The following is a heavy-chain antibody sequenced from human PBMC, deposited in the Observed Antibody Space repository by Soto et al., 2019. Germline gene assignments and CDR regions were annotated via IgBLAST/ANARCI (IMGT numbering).Heavy chain of an antibody. CDR3: ARDGGPRHCSGGSCYYPSGAPMVWFDP. Sequence: ASVKVSCKASGGTFSSYAISWVRQAPGQGLEWMGGIIPIFGTANYAQKFQGRVTITADESTSTAYMELSSLRSEDTAVYYCARDGGPRHCSGGSCYYPSGAPMVWFDPWGQGTLVTVSS. CDR1: GGTFSSYA. V-gene: IGHV1-69*13. J-gene: IGHJ5*02. CDR2: IIPIFGTA. D-gene: IGHD2-15*01.